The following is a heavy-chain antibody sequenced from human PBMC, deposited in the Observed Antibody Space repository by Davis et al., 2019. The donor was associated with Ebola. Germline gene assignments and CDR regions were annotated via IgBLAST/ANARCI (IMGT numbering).Heavy chain of an antibody. J-gene: IGHJ6*02. CDR3: ARGGAETSRGAYYYYSMDV. V-gene: IGHV1-18*01. Sequence: ASVKVSCKASGYTFTSYGISWVRQAPGQGLEWMGWISPYNGNTNYAQKFQGRVAMTTDTSTSTAYMELRSLRSDDTGVYYCARGGAETSRGAYYYYSMDVWGQGTTVTVSS. CDR2: ISPYNGNT. D-gene: IGHD3-10*01. CDR1: GYTFTSYG.